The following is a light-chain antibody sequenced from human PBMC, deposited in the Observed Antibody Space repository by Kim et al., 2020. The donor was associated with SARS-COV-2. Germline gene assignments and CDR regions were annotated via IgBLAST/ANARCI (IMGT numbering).Light chain of an antibody. V-gene: IGLV3-19*01. CDR1: SLRNYF. Sequence: ALGRTVTITCQGDSLRNYFASWYQQKPGQAPILVFYGKNNRHSGIPDRFSGSSSGNTASLTITGAQAEDEADYYCNSRDSSGNQWVFGGGTQLTVL. CDR2: GKN. J-gene: IGLJ3*02. CDR3: NSRDSSGNQWV.